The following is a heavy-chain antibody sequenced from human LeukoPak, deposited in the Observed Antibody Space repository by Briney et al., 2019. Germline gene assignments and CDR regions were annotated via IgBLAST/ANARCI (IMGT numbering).Heavy chain of an antibody. Sequence: GASVKVSCKASGYTFTGYYMHWVRPAPGQGLEWMGWINPNSGGTNYAQKFQGRVTMTRDTSISTAYMELSRLRSDDTAVYYCARDWDGGPSVAFDIWGQGTMVTVSS. J-gene: IGHJ3*02. CDR1: GYTFTGYY. V-gene: IGHV1-2*02. D-gene: IGHD5-24*01. CDR2: INPNSGGT. CDR3: ARDWDGGPSVAFDI.